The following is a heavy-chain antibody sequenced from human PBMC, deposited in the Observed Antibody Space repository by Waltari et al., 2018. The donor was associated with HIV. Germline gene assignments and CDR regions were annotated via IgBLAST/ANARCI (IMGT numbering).Heavy chain of an antibody. CDR3: ARDRYDSSGYYHD. V-gene: IGHV3-53*01. Sequence: EVQLVESGGGLIQPGGSLRLSCAASGFPVRRNYMSWFLQAPGKGLEWVSVIYSGGSTYYADSVKGRFTISRDNSKNTLYLQMNSLRAEDTAVYYCARDRYDSSGYYHDWGQGTLVTVSS. CDR2: IYSGGST. CDR1: GFPVRRNY. J-gene: IGHJ4*02. D-gene: IGHD3-22*01.